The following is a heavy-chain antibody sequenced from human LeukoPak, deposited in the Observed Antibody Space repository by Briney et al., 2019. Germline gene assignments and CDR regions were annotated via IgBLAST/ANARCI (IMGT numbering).Heavy chain of an antibody. V-gene: IGHV3-74*01. D-gene: IGHD6-13*01. CDR3: ARVLEAAAFDF. CDR1: GFTLSSFW. Sequence: GGSLRLSCAASGFTLSSFWMHWVRQAPGKGLVWVSRINSDGRNTYYADSLKGRFTISRDNAKNSLYLQMNSLRAEDTAVYYCARVLEAAAFDFWGQGTLVTVSS. J-gene: IGHJ4*02. CDR2: INSDGRNT.